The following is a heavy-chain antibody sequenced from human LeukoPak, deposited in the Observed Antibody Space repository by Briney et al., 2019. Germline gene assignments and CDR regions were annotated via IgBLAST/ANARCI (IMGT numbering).Heavy chain of an antibody. CDR3: ARAHKGYDFWSGPTYYYMDV. J-gene: IGHJ6*03. D-gene: IGHD3-3*01. CDR1: GGTFSSYA. V-gene: IGHV1-69*05. CDR2: IIPIFGTA. Sequence: ASVKVSCKASGGTFSSYAISWVRQAPGQGLEWMGGIIPIFGTANYAQKFQGRVTITTDESTSTAYMELSSLRSEDTAVYYCARAHKGYDFWSGPTYYYMDVWGKGTTVTVSS.